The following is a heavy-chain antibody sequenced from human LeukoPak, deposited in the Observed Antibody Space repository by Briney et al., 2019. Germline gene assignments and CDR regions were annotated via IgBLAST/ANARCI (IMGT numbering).Heavy chain of an antibody. V-gene: IGHV1-46*01. D-gene: IGHD1-1*01. CDR1: GYTFTNNF. CDR2: INPSGDNT. CDR3: ATGRKLENYYFDY. J-gene: IGHJ4*02. Sequence: GASVKVSCKASGYTFTNNFMHWVRQAPGQGLEWIGIINPSGDNTWYAQKFQGRVTMTRDMATSTDYLEVSSLRSEDTAVYYCATGRKLENYYFDYWGQGTLVTVSS.